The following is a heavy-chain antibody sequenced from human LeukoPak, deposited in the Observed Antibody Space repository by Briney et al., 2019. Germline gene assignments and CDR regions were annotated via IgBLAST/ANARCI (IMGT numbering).Heavy chain of an antibody. CDR2: ISWNSGSI. CDR3: AKDLIAAAGTQWYYYYGMDV. D-gene: IGHD6-13*01. J-gene: IGHJ6*02. CDR1: GFTFDDYA. Sequence: GGSLSLSCAASGFTFDDYAMHWVRQAPGKGLEWVSGISWNSGSIGYADSVKGRFTISRDNAKNSLYLQMNSLRAEDTALYYCAKDLIAAAGTQWYYYYGMDVWGQGTTVTVSS. V-gene: IGHV3-9*01.